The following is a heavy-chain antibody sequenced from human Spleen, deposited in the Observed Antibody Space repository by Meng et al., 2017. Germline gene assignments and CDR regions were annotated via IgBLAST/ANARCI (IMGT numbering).Heavy chain of an antibody. D-gene: IGHD5-18*01. CDR3: ARVRIQLWYYNFDY. CDR1: GGSFSGYY. CDR2: INHSGST. J-gene: IGHJ4*02. Sequence: SQTLSLTCAVYGGSFSGYYWSWIRQPPGKGLEWIGEINHSGSTNYNPSLKSRVTISVDTSKNQFSLKLSSVTAADTAVYYRARVRIQLWYYNFDYWGQGTLVTVSS. V-gene: IGHV4-34*01.